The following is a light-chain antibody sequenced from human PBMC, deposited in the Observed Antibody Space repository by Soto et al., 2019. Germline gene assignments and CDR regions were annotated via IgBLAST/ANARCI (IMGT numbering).Light chain of an antibody. CDR1: QSVSSY. V-gene: IGKV3-11*01. CDR2: DAS. CDR3: QQRSNWPPNT. J-gene: IGKJ2*01. Sequence: EIVLTQSPATLSLSPGERVTLSSRASQSVSSYLAWYQQKPGQAPRLLIYDASNRATGIPARFSGSGSRTDFTLTISSLEPEDFAVYYFQQRSNWPPNTFGQGTKLEIK.